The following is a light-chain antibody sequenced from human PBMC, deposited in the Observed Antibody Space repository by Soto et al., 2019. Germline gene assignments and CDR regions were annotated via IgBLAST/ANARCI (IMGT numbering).Light chain of an antibody. CDR2: DAT. CDR1: QSVYRY. CDR3: QQCSDWPRT. J-gene: IGKJ1*01. Sequence: EIVLTQSPATLSLSPGERATLSCRASQSVYRYLAWYQQKPGQVPRLLIYDATNRATDTPARFSDSGSGTDFTLTINSLEPEDFAVYYCQQCSDWPRTFGQGTKVEIK. V-gene: IGKV3-11*01.